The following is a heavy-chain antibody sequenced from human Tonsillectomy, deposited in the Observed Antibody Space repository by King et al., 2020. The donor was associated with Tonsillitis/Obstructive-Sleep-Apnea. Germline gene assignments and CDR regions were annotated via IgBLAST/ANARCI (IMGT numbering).Heavy chain of an antibody. V-gene: IGHV1-46*01. Sequence: QLVQSGAEVKTPGASVKVSCKASGYTFTRYYIHWVLQARGQGLEWMGIINPSSGVTTYAQKFQGRVSMTTDTSASTVYLHLSSLRSEDTAVYYCARDDTVGRYIDSWGQGTLVTVSS. CDR2: INPSSGVT. D-gene: IGHD1-14*01. CDR3: ARDDTVGRYIDS. J-gene: IGHJ4*02. CDR1: GYTFTRYY.